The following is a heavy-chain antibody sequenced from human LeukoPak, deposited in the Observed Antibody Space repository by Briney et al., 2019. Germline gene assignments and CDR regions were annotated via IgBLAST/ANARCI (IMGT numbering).Heavy chain of an antibody. CDR2: IYHSGST. Sequence: KPSETLSLTCAVSGVSISSSNWWSWVRQPPGKGLEWIGEIYHSGSTNYNPSLKSRVTISVDKSMNQFPLKLSSVTAADTVVYYCARGVVAATSHGMDVWGQGTTVTVSS. V-gene: IGHV4-4*02. D-gene: IGHD2-15*01. CDR1: GVSISSSNW. CDR3: ARGVVAATSHGMDV. J-gene: IGHJ6*02.